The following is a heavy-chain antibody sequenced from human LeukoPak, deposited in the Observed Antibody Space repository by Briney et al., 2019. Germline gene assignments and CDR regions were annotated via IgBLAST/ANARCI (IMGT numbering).Heavy chain of an antibody. J-gene: IGHJ6*02. CDR2: INPNSGGT. Sequence: SVKVSCKPYGYTFTVYYMHWVRQAPGQGLEWMGWINPNSGGTNYAQKFQGWATITRATSISTAYIELSSLRTDDPAVSFRARDGGYCTKGVCYRYDYYYYGMDVWGQGTTVTVSS. CDR1: GYTFTVYY. D-gene: IGHD2-8*01. CDR3: ARDGGYCTKGVCYRYDYYYYGMDV. V-gene: IGHV1-2*04.